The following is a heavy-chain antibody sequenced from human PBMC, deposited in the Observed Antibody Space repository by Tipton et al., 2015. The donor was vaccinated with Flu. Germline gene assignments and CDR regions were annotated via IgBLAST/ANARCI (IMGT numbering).Heavy chain of an antibody. V-gene: IGHV3-66*01. J-gene: IGHJ3*01. CDR2: MLSGGAT. Sequence: SLRLSCVASGFTVSSKYMSWVRQAPGKGLEWVSVMLSGGATYFADSVKGRFTISRDSAKRSVYLQMNSLRVEDTAVYYCARDPFLGTGDAFDVWGRGTMVTVSS. CDR1: GFTVSSKY. D-gene: IGHD2/OR15-2a*01. CDR3: ARDPFLGTGDAFDV.